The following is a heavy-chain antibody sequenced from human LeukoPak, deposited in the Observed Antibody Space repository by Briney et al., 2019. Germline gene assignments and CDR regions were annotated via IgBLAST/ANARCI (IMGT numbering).Heavy chain of an antibody. Sequence: SETLSLTCTVSGYSISSGYYWGWIRQPQGKGLEWIGSIYHSGSTYYNPSLKSRVTISVDTSKNQFSLKLSSVTAADTAVYYCTVVAAAGTFDYWGQGTLVTVSS. V-gene: IGHV4-38-2*02. D-gene: IGHD6-13*01. CDR2: IYHSGST. J-gene: IGHJ4*02. CDR1: GYSISSGYY. CDR3: TVVAAAGTFDY.